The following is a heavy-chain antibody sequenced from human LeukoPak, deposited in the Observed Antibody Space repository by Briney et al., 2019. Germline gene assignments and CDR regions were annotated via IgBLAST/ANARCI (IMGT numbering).Heavy chain of an antibody. D-gene: IGHD3-22*01. CDR1: GYTFTGYY. CDR2: INPNSGGT. V-gene: IGHV1-2*02. Sequence: ASVKVSCKASGYTFTGYYMHWVRQAPGQGLEWMGWINPNSGGTNYAQKFQGRVTMTRDTSISTDYMELSRLRSDDTAVYYCAREGRDSSGYNGGFDYWGQGTLVTVSS. CDR3: AREGRDSSGYNGGFDY. J-gene: IGHJ4*02.